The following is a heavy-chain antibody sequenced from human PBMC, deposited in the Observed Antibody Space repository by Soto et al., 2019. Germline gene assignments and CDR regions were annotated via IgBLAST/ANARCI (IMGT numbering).Heavy chain of an antibody. CDR3: AKGGNMTTQRYAFDI. J-gene: IGHJ3*02. V-gene: IGHV1-46*01. CDR1: GYTFTSYY. Sequence: QVQLVQSGAEVKKPGASVKVSCKASGYTFTSYYMHWVRQAPGQGLEWMGIINPSGGSTSYAQKFHGRVTMTRDTSTSTVYMELSRLRSEDTVVYYCAKGGNMTTQRYAFDIWGQGTMVTVSS. D-gene: IGHD1-26*01. CDR2: INPSGGST.